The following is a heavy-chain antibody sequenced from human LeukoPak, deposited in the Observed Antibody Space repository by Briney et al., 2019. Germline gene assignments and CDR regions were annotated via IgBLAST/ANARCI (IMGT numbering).Heavy chain of an antibody. CDR1: GFTFRNYA. CDR3: AKGPRVFGVVLGLDWYFDL. V-gene: IGHV3-23*01. D-gene: IGHD3-3*01. J-gene: IGHJ2*01. CDR2: VSPSGDST. Sequence: GGSLGLSCAASGFTFRNYAMNWVRQAPGKGPEWVSVVSPSGDSTFYADALKGRFTISRDNSKNTLYLQMNSLRAEDTAIYYCAKGPRVFGVVLGLDWYFDLWGRGTLVTVSS.